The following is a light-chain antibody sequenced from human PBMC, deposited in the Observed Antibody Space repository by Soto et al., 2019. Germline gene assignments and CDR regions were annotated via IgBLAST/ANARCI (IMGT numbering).Light chain of an antibody. CDR3: AAWDDSLVV. CDR2: RNN. CDR1: SSNIGSYY. V-gene: IGLV1-47*01. J-gene: IGLJ2*01. Sequence: QAVLTQPPSASGTPGQRVTISCSGSSSNIGSYYVYWYQQLPGTAPKLLIYRNNQRPSGVPDRFSGSKSGTSASLAISGLRSEDEADYYCAAWDDSLVVFGGGTKVTV.